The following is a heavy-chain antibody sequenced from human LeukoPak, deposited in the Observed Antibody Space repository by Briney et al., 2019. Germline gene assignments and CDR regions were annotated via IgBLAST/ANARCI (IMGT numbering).Heavy chain of an antibody. CDR3: ARDRGLYDSSGYYYLDY. CDR1: GFTVSSYY. Sequence: GGSLRLSCAASGFTVSSYYMSWVRQPPGKGLEWVSSISSSSSYIYYADSVKGRFTISRDNAKNSLYLQMNSLRAEDTAVYYCARDRGLYDSSGYYYLDYWGQGTLVTVSS. CDR2: ISSSSSYI. V-gene: IGHV3-21*01. D-gene: IGHD3-22*01. J-gene: IGHJ4*02.